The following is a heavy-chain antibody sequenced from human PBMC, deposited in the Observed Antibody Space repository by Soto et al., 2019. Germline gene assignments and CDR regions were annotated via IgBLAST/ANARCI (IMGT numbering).Heavy chain of an antibody. CDR1: GFTFSNYA. CDR3: AKDQAFFCTLPDY. Sequence: GSLRLSCAASGFTFSNYAMSWVRQAPGKGLEWVSSISGSGGSTYYADSVKGRFTISRDSSKNTVYLQMNSLRAEDTAIYYCAKDQAFFCTLPDYWGQGTLVTVSS. CDR2: ISGSGGST. D-gene: IGHD3-3*01. V-gene: IGHV3-23*01. J-gene: IGHJ4*02.